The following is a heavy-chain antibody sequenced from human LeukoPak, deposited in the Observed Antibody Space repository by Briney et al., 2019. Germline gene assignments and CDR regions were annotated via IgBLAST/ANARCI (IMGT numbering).Heavy chain of an antibody. V-gene: IGHV3-48*02. D-gene: IGHD1-1*01. Sequence: GGSLRLSCAASGFTFSSYSMNWVRQAPGKGLEWVSYISSSSSTIYYAGSVKGRFTISRDNAKNSLYLQVNSLRDEDTAVYYCARDPWMEDLDYWGQGTLVTVSS. CDR3: ARDPWMEDLDY. CDR2: ISSSSSTI. CDR1: GFTFSSYS. J-gene: IGHJ4*02.